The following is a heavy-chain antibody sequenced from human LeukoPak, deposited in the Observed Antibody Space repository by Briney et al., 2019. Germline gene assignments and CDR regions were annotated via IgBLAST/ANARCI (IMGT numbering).Heavy chain of an antibody. V-gene: IGHV3-30*02. D-gene: IGHD6-19*01. CDR3: AREGGGSSGWFPYYYSCYMDL. Sequence: HAGGSLSLSCAASGFTLSSYVMHWVRQAPGKGLEGVAFIRYDGSNKYYADSVKGRFTNSRDNSKNTLYLQMNSLRAEDTAVYYCAREGGGSSGWFPYYYSCYMDLWREGPTDTVSS. J-gene: IGHJ6*03. CDR1: GFTLSSYV. CDR2: IRYDGSNK.